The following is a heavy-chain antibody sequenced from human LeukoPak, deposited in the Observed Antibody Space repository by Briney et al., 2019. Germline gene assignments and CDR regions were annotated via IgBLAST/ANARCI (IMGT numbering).Heavy chain of an antibody. CDR3: ARCYGSGSYYSYYFDY. J-gene: IGHJ4*02. CDR2: IYSSGST. D-gene: IGHD3-10*01. V-gene: IGHV4-4*07. Sequence: SETLSLTCTVFGGSISSDYWSWVRQPAGKGLEWIGRIYSSGSTNYNPSLKTRFTMSVDTSRNQFSLKPSSVTAADTAVYYCARCYGSGSYYSYYFDYWGQGTLVTVSS. CDR1: GGSISSDY.